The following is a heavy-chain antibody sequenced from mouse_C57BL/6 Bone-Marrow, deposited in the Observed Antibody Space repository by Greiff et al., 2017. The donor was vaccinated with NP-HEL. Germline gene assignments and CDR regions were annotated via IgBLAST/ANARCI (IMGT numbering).Heavy chain of an antibody. V-gene: IGHV1-5*01. J-gene: IGHJ4*01. D-gene: IGHD4-1*01. Sequence: VQLQQSGTVLARPGASVKMSCKTSGYTFTSYWMHWVNQRPGQGLEWIGAIYPGNSDTSYNQKFKGKAKLTAVTSASTAYMELSSLTNEDSAVYYCTRWEGPGYAMDYWGQGTSVTVSS. CDR1: GYTFTSYW. CDR3: TRWEGPGYAMDY. CDR2: IYPGNSDT.